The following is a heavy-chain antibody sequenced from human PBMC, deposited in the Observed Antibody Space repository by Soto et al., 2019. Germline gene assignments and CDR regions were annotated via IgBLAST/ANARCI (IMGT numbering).Heavy chain of an antibody. CDR3: ARVEGYSSSWYRDYYSYGMHV. J-gene: IGHJ6*02. D-gene: IGHD6-13*01. V-gene: IGHV1-18*01. Sequence: ASVKVSCKASGYTFHSYCISWVRQAPGQGLEWMGWISAYNGNTNYTQKLQGRVTMTTDTSTSTAYMELRSLRSDDTAVYYCARVEGYSSSWYRDYYSYGMHVSRPRTSVT. CDR2: ISAYNGNT. CDR1: GYTFHSYC.